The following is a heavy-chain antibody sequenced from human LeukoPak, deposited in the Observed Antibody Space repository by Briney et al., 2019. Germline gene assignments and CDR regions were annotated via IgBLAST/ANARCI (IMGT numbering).Heavy chain of an antibody. V-gene: IGHV4-59*01. CDR2: IYYSGST. D-gene: IGHD6-19*01. CDR1: GGSISSYY. J-gene: IGHJ6*03. CDR3: ARGKQWLVQYYYYYMDV. Sequence: SETLSLTCTVSGGSISSYYWSWIRQPPGKGLEWIGYIYYSGSTNYNPSLKSRVTISVDTSKNQFSLKLSSVTAADTAVYYCARGKQWLVQYYYYYMDVWGKGTTVTVSS.